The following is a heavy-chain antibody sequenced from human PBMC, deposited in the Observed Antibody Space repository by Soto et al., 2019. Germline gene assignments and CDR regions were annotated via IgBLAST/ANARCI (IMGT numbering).Heavy chain of an antibody. CDR2: IYPGDSDT. J-gene: IGHJ6*02. V-gene: IGHV5-51*01. D-gene: IGHD3-10*01. CDR3: ASSQWYGSFTGLPPQYGMDV. Sequence: GESLKISCKGSGYSFTSYWIGWVRQMPGKGLEWMGIIYPGDSDTRYSPSFQGQVTISADKSISTAYLQWSSLKASDTAMYYCASSQWYGSFTGLPPQYGMDVWGQGTTVNVSS. CDR1: GYSFTSYW.